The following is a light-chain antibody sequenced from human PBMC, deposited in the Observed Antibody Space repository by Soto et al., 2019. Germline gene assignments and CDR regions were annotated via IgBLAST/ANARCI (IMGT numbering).Light chain of an antibody. J-gene: IGKJ1*01. CDR1: QTISTW. Sequence: DIQMTQSPSTLSASVGDRVTITFRASQTISTWMAWYQQKPGKAPKLLVYDASTLQSGVASRFSGSGSGTEFTLIISGLQPDDSTTYYCQQYTNTNNPWMFGQGTKVDIK. CDR3: QQYTNTNNPWM. V-gene: IGKV1-5*01. CDR2: DAS.